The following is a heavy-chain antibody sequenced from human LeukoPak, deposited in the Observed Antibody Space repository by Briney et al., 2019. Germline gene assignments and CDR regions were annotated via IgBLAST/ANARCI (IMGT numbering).Heavy chain of an antibody. J-gene: IGHJ3*02. Sequence: PSETLSLTCTVSGGSISGYYYTWIRQPPGKDLEWIGYISHIGSTNYNPSLKSRVTISVDTSKNQFSLKLTSVTAADTALYYCARDRISINALDMWGQGTMVTVSS. CDR1: GGSISGYY. CDR2: ISHIGST. CDR3: ARDRISINALDM. D-gene: IGHD1-14*01. V-gene: IGHV4-59*01.